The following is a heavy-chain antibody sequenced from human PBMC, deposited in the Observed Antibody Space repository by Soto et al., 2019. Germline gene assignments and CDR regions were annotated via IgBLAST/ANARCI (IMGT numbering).Heavy chain of an antibody. D-gene: IGHD3-9*01. J-gene: IGHJ4*02. Sequence: QVQLVESGGGVVQPGGSLRLSCAASGFTFSYYGFHWVRQAPGKGLEWVAVMHTGGNEKYYVDSVKGRFTVSRDDSRNMVYLEMSGLRAEDTAEYFCARDAVTTGHYSHFDLWGRGDLVAVS. CDR1: GFTFSYYG. CDR3: ARDAVTTGHYSHFDL. V-gene: IGHV3-33*08. CDR2: MHTGGNEK.